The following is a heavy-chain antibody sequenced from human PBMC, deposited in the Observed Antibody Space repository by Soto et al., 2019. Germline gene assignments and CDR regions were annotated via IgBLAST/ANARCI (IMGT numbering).Heavy chain of an antibody. Sequence: WFIKDPMNGLEWVSAISGSGGSTYYADSVKGRFTISRDNSKNTLYLQMNSLRAEDTAVYYCAKASRRIVGANNLDYRGEGTLV. D-gene: IGHD1-26*01. CDR2: ISGSGGST. J-gene: IGHJ4*02. CDR3: AKASRRIVGANNLDY. V-gene: IGHV3-23*01.